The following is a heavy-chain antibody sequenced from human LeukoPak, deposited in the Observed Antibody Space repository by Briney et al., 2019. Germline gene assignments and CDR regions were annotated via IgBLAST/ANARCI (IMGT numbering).Heavy chain of an antibody. Sequence: ASVKVSCKASGYTFTGYYMHWVRQAPGQGLEWMGWINPNSGGTNYAQKFQGRVTMTRDTSISTAYMELSRLRSDDTAVYYCAILPAGYSSGWYGDRNPDDAFDIWGQGTMVTVSS. CDR1: GYTFTGYY. CDR3: AILPAGYSSGWYGDRNPDDAFDI. J-gene: IGHJ3*02. V-gene: IGHV1-2*02. CDR2: INPNSGGT. D-gene: IGHD6-19*01.